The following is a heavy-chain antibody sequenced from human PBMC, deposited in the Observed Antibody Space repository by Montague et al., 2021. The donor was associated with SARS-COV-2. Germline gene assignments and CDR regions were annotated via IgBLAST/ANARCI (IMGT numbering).Heavy chain of an antibody. V-gene: IGHV4-39*01. CDR3: ARTVDSRSAGIFQH. CDR1: GGSFSRGDYH. CDR2: LYYTGTA. Sequence: SETLSLTCTVSGGSFSRGDYHWGWIRQSPGKGLEWIVSLYYTGTAYYNPSLKSRVDISVDTTRNQFSLRLSSVTAADTAVYYCARTVDSRSAGIFQHWGQGTLVTVSS. D-gene: IGHD5-12*01. J-gene: IGHJ1*01.